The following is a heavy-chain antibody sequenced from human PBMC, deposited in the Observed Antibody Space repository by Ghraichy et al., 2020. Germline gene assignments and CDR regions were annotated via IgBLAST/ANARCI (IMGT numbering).Heavy chain of an antibody. Sequence: GESLNISCAASGFTFSSYAMSWVRQAPGKGLEWVSAISGSGGSTYYADSVKGRFTISRDNSKNTLYLQMNSLRAEDTAVYYCARSSSGWYYFDYWGQGTLVTVSS. V-gene: IGHV3-23*01. CDR1: GFTFSSYA. CDR3: ARSSSGWYYFDY. CDR2: ISGSGGST. D-gene: IGHD6-19*01. J-gene: IGHJ4*02.